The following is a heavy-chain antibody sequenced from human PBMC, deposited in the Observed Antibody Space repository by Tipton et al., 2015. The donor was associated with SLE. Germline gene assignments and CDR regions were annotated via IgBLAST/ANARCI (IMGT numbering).Heavy chain of an antibody. Sequence: TLSLTCTVSGGSISSYYWSWIRQPPGKGLEWIGYIYYSGSTNYNPSLKSQVTISVDTSKKQFSLKLSSVTAADTAVYCCASGYCSSASCYAFDIWGQGTMVTVSS. V-gene: IGHV4-59*01. D-gene: IGHD2-2*03. CDR1: GGSISSYY. J-gene: IGHJ3*02. CDR3: ASGYCSSASCYAFDI. CDR2: IYYSGST.